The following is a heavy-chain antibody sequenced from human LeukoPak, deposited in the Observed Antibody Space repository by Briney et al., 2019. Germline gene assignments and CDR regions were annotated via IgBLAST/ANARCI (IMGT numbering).Heavy chain of an antibody. Sequence: GGSLRLSCAASGFTFDDYGVSWVRQAPGKGLEWVSGINWNGGSTGYADSVKGRFTISRDNAKNSLYLQMNSLRAEDTALYYCARKYYYDSSGYYYPYFDYWGQGTLVTVSS. J-gene: IGHJ4*02. CDR3: ARKYYYDSSGYYYPYFDY. D-gene: IGHD3-22*01. CDR2: INWNGGST. CDR1: GFTFDDYG. V-gene: IGHV3-20*04.